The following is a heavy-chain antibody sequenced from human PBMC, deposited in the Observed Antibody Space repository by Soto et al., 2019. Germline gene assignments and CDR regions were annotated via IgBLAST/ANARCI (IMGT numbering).Heavy chain of an antibody. Sequence: SETLSLTCAVYGGSFSGYYWNWIRQPPGKGLEWIGEIDHSGYTNYNPSLKSRVTISVDTSKNQFSLRLTSVTAADTAVYYCARVRDWFDTWGQGTMVTVSS. J-gene: IGHJ5*02. D-gene: IGHD3-3*01. CDR2: IDHSGYT. V-gene: IGHV4-34*01. CDR3: ARVRDWFDT. CDR1: GGSFSGYY.